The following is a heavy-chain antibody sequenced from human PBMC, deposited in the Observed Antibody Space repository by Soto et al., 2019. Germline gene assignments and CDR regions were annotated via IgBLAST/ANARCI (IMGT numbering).Heavy chain of an antibody. J-gene: IGHJ4*02. CDR2: IGTGGDT. V-gene: IGHV3-23*01. CDR3: AKNYYFGN. CDR1: GFTFSNYA. Sequence: GGSLRLSCAASGFTFSNYAMNWGRQAPGKGLEWVSSIGTGGDTNYADSVEGRFTISRDNSRNTLYLQMNSLRAEDTALYYCAKNYYFGNWGQGTLVTVSS.